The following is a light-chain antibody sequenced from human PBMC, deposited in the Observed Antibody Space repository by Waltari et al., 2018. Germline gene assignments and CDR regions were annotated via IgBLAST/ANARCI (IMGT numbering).Light chain of an antibody. CDR3: QQYDNLRLT. V-gene: IGKV1-33*01. CDR1: QDISRY. Sequence: DIQMTQSPSSLSASVGDRVTIPCQASQDISRYLNWYQQKAGKAPKLLISDASNLEAGVPSRFSGGGSGTDFTFTISSLQPGDIATYYCQQYDNLRLTFGGGTKVEIK. J-gene: IGKJ4*01. CDR2: DAS.